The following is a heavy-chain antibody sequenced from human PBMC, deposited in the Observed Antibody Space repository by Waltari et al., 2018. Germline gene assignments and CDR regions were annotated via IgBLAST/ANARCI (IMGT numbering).Heavy chain of an antibody. CDR1: GFSFSVYG. J-gene: IGHJ5*02. CDR3: AKARGYYDSSSADA. D-gene: IGHD3-22*01. V-gene: IGHV3-30*02. Sequence: QVHLVESGGGVVQPGGSLRLSCAASGFSFSVYGMHWVRQAPGKGLGWVAFVGFDGRNNYYAASVEGRFTLSRDNSKHTLYLQMNSLRDDDTAVYYCAKARGYYDSSSADAWGQGTLLTVSS. CDR2: VGFDGRNN.